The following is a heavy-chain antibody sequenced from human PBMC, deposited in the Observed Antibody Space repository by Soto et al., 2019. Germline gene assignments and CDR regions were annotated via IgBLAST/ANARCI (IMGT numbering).Heavy chain of an antibody. CDR2: INHSGST. CDR1: GGSFSGYY. J-gene: IGHJ5*02. CDR3: ARGRLAAAGRSWFDP. Sequence: SETLSLTCAVYGGSFSGYYWSWIRQPPGKGLEWIGEINHSGSTNYNPSLKSRVTISVDTSKNQFSLKLSSVTAADTAVYYCARGRLAAAGRSWFDPWGQGTLVTVS. V-gene: IGHV4-34*01. D-gene: IGHD6-13*01.